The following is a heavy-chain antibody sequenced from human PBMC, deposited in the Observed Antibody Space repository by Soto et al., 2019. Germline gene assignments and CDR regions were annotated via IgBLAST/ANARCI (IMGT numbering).Heavy chain of an antibody. V-gene: IGHV3-74*01. D-gene: IGHD3-10*01. CDR1: GFTFSKHW. CDR3: AKGSSPTLSRGVGALDV. J-gene: IGHJ6*02. Sequence: PGGSLGLSCAASGFTFSKHWMHWVRQAPGKGLVWVSHIKTDGSFTRDADSVKGRFTISRDNAKNSLYLQMNSLRTEDTALYYCAKGSSPTLSRGVGALDVWGQGTTVTVSS. CDR2: IKTDGSFT.